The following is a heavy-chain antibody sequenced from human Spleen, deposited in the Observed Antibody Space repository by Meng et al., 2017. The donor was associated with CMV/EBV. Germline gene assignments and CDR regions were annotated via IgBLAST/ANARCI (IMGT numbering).Heavy chain of an antibody. CDR2: INPNRSDT. CDR3: ARGYSYGSGEFDY. V-gene: IGHV1-2*02. Sequence: ASAHTFTVYYTHWVRQAPGQGLEWMRWINPNRSDTNYAQKFQGRITMTRDTSISTAYLELYKLRSDDTALYYCARGYSYGSGEFDYWGQGTLVTVSS. D-gene: IGHD5-18*01. J-gene: IGHJ4*02. CDR1: AHTFTVYY.